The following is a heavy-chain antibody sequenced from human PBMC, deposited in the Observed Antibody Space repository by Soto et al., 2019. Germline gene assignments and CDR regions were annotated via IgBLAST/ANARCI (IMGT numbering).Heavy chain of an antibody. CDR2: TYYRSKWIS. J-gene: IGHJ4*02. V-gene: IGHV6-1*01. CDR1: GDSVSNNGAT. D-gene: IGHD6-19*01. Sequence: PSQTLSLTCAISGDSVSNNGATWNWIRQSPSGGLEWLGRTYYRSKWISDYAMSVKSRISINPDTSKNQISLQLNSVTPEDTAVYYCARDPPDFNSGFDFWGQGTLVTVS. CDR3: ARDPPDFNSGFDF.